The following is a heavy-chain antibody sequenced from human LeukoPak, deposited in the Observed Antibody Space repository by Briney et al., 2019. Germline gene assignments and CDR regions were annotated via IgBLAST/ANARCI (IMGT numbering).Heavy chain of an antibody. CDR3: AKDLYYYYYMDV. CDR1: GFTFSSYA. J-gene: IGHJ6*03. CDR2: ISGSGGST. V-gene: IGHV3-23*01. Sequence: GGSLRLSCAASGFTFSSYAMSWVRQAPGKGLEWVSAISGSGGSTYYADSVKGWFTISRDNSKNTLYLQMNSLRAEDTAVYYCAKDLYYYYYMDVWGKGTTVTVSS.